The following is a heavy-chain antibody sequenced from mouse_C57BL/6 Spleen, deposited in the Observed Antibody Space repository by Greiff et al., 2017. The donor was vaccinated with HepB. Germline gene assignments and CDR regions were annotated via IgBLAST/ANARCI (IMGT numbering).Heavy chain of an antibody. J-gene: IGHJ1*03. V-gene: IGHV1-18*01. CDR1: GYTFTDYN. CDR3: ARRIYGNGKGYFDV. CDR2: INPNNGGT. D-gene: IGHD2-1*01. Sequence: EVKLQESGPELVKPGASVKIPCKASGYTFTDYNMDWVKQSHGKSLEWIGDINPNNGGTIYNQKFKGKATLTVDKSSSTAYMELRSLTSEDTAVYYCARRIYGNGKGYFDVWGTGTTVTVSS.